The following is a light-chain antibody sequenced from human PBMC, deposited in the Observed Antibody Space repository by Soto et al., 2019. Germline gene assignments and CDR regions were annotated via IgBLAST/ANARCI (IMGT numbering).Light chain of an antibody. Sequence: DIQMTQSPSTLSASVARRVTLACRASQSISSWLAWYQQKPAKAPKLLIYTASSLESGVPSRFSGSGSGTEFTLTISSLQPDDFATYYCQQSWTFGQGTKVDIK. CDR2: TAS. CDR1: QSISSW. J-gene: IGKJ1*01. V-gene: IGKV1-5*03. CDR3: QQSWT.